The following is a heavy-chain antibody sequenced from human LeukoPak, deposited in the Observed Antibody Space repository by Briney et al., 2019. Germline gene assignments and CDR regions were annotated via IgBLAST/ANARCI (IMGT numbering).Heavy chain of an antibody. CDR2: IYYSGST. CDR1: GGSISSGDYY. V-gene: IGHV4-30-4*01. Sequence: TPSETLSLTCAVSGGSISSGDYYWSWIRQPPGKGLEWVGYIYYSGSTYYNPSLKSRVTISVDTSKNQFSLKLSSVTAADTAVYYCARSLEGYGSGSYQNDYWGQGTLVTVSS. J-gene: IGHJ4*02. CDR3: ARSLEGYGSGSYQNDY. D-gene: IGHD3-10*01.